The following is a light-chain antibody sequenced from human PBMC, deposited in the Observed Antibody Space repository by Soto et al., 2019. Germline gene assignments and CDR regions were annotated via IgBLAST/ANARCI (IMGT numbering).Light chain of an antibody. V-gene: IGLV1-51*01. J-gene: IGLJ1*01. CDR2: DDA. CDR3: GSWDSSLSAYV. Sequence: QSVLTQPPSVSAAPGQRVTISCSGSSSNLGGNSVSWYQQLPGTAPKLLIYDDAKRPSGIPDRFSGSKSGTSATLGITGFQTGDEADYYCGSWDSSLSAYVFGTGTKLTVL. CDR1: SSNLGGNS.